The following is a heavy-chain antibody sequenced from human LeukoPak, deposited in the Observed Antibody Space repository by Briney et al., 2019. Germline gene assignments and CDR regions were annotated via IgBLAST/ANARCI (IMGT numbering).Heavy chain of an antibody. D-gene: IGHD4-17*01. V-gene: IGHV4-4*02. J-gene: IGHJ5*02. Sequence: PSETLSLTCAVSGGSISSTNWWSWVRQPPGKGLEWIGEIYHSGSTNYNPSLKSRVTISVDKSKNQFSLRLSSVTAADTAVYYCARGHYGDYMAPYNWFDLWGQGTLVTVSS. CDR1: GGSISSTNW. CDR3: ARGHYGDYMAPYNWFDL. CDR2: IYHSGST.